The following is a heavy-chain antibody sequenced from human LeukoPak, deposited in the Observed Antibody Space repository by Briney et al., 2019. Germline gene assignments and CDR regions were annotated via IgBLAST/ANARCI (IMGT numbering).Heavy chain of an antibody. D-gene: IGHD6-6*01. CDR2: IRYDGSNK. CDR3: ARRIAARGEFDY. J-gene: IGHJ4*02. Sequence: PGGSLRLSCAASGFTFSSYGMHWVRQAPGKGLEWVAFIRYDGSNKYYADSVKGRFTISRDNSKNTLYLQMNSLRAEDTAVYYCARRIAARGEFDYWGQGTLVTVSS. V-gene: IGHV3-30*02. CDR1: GFTFSSYG.